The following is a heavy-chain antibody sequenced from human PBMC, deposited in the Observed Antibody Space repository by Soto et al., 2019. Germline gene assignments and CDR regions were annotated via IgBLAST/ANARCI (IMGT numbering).Heavy chain of an antibody. J-gene: IGHJ4*02. CDR1: GFTFSSYG. D-gene: IGHD3-22*01. CDR2: ISYDGTNK. V-gene: IGHV3-30*18. CDR3: AKGSGYDSSGYYLGGVDY. Sequence: QVQLVESGGGVVQPGRSLRLSCAASGFTFSSYGMHWVRQAPGKGLEWVAVISYDGTNKYYADSVKGRFTISRDNSKNTLDLQMNSLGAEDTAVFYCAKGSGYDSSGYYLGGVDYWGQGTLVTVSS.